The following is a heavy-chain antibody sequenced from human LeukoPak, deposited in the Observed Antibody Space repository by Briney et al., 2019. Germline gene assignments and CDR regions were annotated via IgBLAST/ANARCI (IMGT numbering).Heavy chain of an antibody. CDR3: ARDESGGFDY. J-gene: IGHJ4*02. D-gene: IGHD3-10*01. CDR1: GFIFENYW. Sequence: GGSLRLSCAASGFIFENYWMNWVRQAPGKGLEWVANIEQDGSEKYYVDSVKGRFTISRDNARNSLYLQMNSLRAEDTAVYYCARDESGGFDYWGQGTLVTVSS. V-gene: IGHV3-7*01. CDR2: IEQDGSEK.